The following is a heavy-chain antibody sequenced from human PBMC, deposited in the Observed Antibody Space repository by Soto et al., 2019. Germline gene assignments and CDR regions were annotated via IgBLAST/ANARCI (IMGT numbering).Heavy chain of an antibody. CDR1: GYTFTSYG. CDR3: ARDPTTVTTRYYYGMDV. D-gene: IGHD4-4*01. J-gene: IGHJ6*02. Sequence: ASVKVSCKASGYTFTSYGISWVRQAPGQGLEWMGWISAYNGNTNYAQKLQGRVTMTTDTSTSTAYMELRSLRSDDTAVYYCARDPTTVTTRYYYGMDVWGQGTTVTVSS. V-gene: IGHV1-18*01. CDR2: ISAYNGNT.